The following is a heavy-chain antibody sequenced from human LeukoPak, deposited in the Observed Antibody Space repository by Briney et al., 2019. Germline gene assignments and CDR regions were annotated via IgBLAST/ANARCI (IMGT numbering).Heavy chain of an antibody. V-gene: IGHV1-46*01. D-gene: IGHD6-13*01. Sequence: ASVKVSCKASGYTFTSYYMHWVRQAPGQGLEWMGIINPSGGSTSYAQKFQGRVTMTRDTSTSTVYMELSSLRSEDTAVYYCAKGASPGIAAAGAGFLFDYWGQGTLVTVSS. CDR3: AKGASPGIAAAGAGFLFDY. CDR2: INPSGGST. J-gene: IGHJ4*02. CDR1: GYTFTSYY.